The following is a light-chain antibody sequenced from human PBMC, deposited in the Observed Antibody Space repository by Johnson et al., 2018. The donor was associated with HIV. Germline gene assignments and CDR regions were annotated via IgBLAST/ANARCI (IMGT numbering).Light chain of an antibody. J-gene: IGLJ1*01. CDR3: GTWDTSLGAQYV. Sequence: QSVLTQPPSVSAAPGQKVTISCSGSSSNIGNNYVSWYQQLPGTAPKLLIYENNKRPSGIPARFSGSKSGTSATLGITGLQTGDEADYYCGTWDTSLGAQYVFGSGTKVTVL. CDR1: SSNIGNNY. V-gene: IGLV1-51*02. CDR2: ENN.